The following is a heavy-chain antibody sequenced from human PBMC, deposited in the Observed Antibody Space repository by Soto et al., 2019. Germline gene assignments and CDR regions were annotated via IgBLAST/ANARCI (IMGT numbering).Heavy chain of an antibody. CDR3: ARGMTGAVAVVYYYYYMDV. J-gene: IGHJ6*03. CDR2: MNPNSGNT. Sequence: GASVKVSCKASGYTFTSYDINWVRQATGQGLDLMGLMNPNSGNTGYAQRFQGRVTMTRNTSISTAYMELSSLRSEDTAVYYCARGMTGAVAVVYYYYYMDVWGKGTTVTVSS. V-gene: IGHV1-8*01. D-gene: IGHD6-19*01. CDR1: GYTFTSYD.